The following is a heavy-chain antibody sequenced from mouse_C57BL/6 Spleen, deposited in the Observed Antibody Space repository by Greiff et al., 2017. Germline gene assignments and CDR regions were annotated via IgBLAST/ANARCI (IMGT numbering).Heavy chain of an antibody. V-gene: IGHV1-55*01. Sequence: VQLQQSGAELVKPGASVKMSCKASGYTFTSYWITWVKQRPGQGLEWIGDIYPGSGSTNYNEKFKSKATLTVDTSSSTAYMQLSSLTSEDSAVYYCARWNYGSSYEFAYWGQGTLVTVSA. CDR3: ARWNYGSSYEFAY. J-gene: IGHJ3*01. CDR1: GYTFTSYW. CDR2: IYPGSGST. D-gene: IGHD1-1*01.